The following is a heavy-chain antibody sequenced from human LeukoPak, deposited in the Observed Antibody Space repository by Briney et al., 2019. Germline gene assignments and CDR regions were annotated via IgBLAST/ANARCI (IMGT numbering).Heavy chain of an antibody. CDR2: ISRSSIYI. V-gene: IGHV3-21*01. D-gene: IGHD3-10*01. Sequence: GGSLRLSCAASGFTFSNYNMNCVRQAPGKGLEWVSSISRSSIYIYYADSVKGRFTISRDNAENSLSLQMNSLRAEDTAVYYCARDSGDGSGTYYPYGMDVWGQGTTVTVSS. CDR3: ARDSGDGSGTYYPYGMDV. J-gene: IGHJ6*02. CDR1: GFTFSNYN.